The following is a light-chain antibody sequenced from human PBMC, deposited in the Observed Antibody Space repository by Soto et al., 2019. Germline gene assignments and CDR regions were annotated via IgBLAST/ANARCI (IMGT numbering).Light chain of an antibody. CDR1: QTVSSY. CDR2: DAS. CDR3: QQYGTSPIT. J-gene: IGKJ5*01. V-gene: IGKV3-20*01. Sequence: ENVLTQSPGTLSLSPGERATLSCRASQTVSSYLTWYQQRPGQAPRLLIYDASKRATGIPDRFSGSGSGTDFTLTISRLEPEDFALYYCQQYGTSPITFGQGTRLEIK.